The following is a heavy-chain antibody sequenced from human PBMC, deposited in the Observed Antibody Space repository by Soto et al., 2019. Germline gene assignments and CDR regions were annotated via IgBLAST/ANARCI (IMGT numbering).Heavy chain of an antibody. Sequence: EEQLLESGGGLIQPGGSLRLSCAASGFTFRNYAMSWVRQAPGKGLEWVSSISGSGGATFYADSVKGRFTISRDNSRNTLYLQMNSLRAEDTAIYYCVKYTEGFDAWGQGTLVTVSS. CDR3: VKYTEGFDA. CDR1: GFTFRNYA. CDR2: ISGSGGAT. V-gene: IGHV3-23*01. J-gene: IGHJ5*02.